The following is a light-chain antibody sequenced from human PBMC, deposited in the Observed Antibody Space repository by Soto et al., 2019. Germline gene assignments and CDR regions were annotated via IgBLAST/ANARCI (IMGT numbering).Light chain of an antibody. CDR1: QSISTY. CDR3: QQYYGTPT. V-gene: IGKV1-39*01. CDR2: SAS. J-gene: IGKJ4*01. Sequence: DIQMTQSPSSLSASVGDRVTISCRAAQSISTYLNWYQQKPGTAPRLLIYSASSVKTGVPPRFSGSGSGRDFTLTISSLQAEDVAVYYCQQYYGTPTFGGGTKVEIK.